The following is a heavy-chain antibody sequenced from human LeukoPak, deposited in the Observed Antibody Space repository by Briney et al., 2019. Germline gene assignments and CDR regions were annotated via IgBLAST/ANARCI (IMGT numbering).Heavy chain of an antibody. Sequence: SETLSLTCAVSDDSFSSHYWTWIRQPPGKGLEWIGYISYIGSTNYNPSLKSRVTILIDTSKNQFSLKLSSVTAADTAVYYCARDLVTVTKGFDIWGQGTMVSVSS. CDR2: ISYIGST. V-gene: IGHV4-59*11. J-gene: IGHJ3*02. D-gene: IGHD4-17*01. CDR1: DDSFSSHY. CDR3: ARDLVTVTKGFDI.